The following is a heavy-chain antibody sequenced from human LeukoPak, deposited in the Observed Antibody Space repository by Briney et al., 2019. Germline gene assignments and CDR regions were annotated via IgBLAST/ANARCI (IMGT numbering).Heavy chain of an antibody. CDR2: IRYDGSNK. D-gene: IGHD3-22*01. J-gene: IGHJ4*02. V-gene: IGHV3-30*02. Sequence: GGSLRLSCAASGFTFSSYGMHWVRQAPGKGLEWVAFIRYDGSNKYYADSVKGRFTISRDNSKNTLYLQMNSLRAADTAVYYCAKDPTHYRVWDDYDSTVLSYWGQGTLVTVSS. CDR3: AKDPTHYRVWDDYDSTVLSY. CDR1: GFTFSSYG.